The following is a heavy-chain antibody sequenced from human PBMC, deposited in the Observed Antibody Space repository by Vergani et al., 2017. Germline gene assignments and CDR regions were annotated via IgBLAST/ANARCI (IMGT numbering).Heavy chain of an antibody. Sequence: QVQLVQSGAEVKKPGSSVKVSCKASGGTFSSYAISWVRQVPGQGLEWMGRIIPILGIANYAQKFQGRVTITADKSTSTAYMELSSLRSEDTAVYYCARGSCSGGSCYSWWFDPWGQGTLVTVSS. CDR3: ARGSCSGGSCYSWWFDP. J-gene: IGHJ5*02. CDR1: GGTFSSYA. CDR2: IIPILGIA. V-gene: IGHV1-69*04. D-gene: IGHD2-15*01.